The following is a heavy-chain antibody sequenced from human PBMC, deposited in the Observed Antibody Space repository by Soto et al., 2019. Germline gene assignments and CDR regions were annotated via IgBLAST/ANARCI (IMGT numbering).Heavy chain of an antibody. V-gene: IGHV1-3*01. D-gene: IGHD2-15*01. J-gene: IGHJ6*02. CDR3: VMGVCSRPICHNYYASGMDV. Sequence: ASVKVSCKASGYTFTTYSMQWVRQAPGQRLEWMGWIHAGNGNTEHSQKFQGIGTITRDTSASPAYLELGSLRSDDTAVYYCVMGVCSRPICHNYYASGMDVWGQ. CDR2: IHAGNGNT. CDR1: GYTFTTYS.